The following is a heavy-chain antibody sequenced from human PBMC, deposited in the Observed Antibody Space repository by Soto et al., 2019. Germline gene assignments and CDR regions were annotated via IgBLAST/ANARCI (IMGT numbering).Heavy chain of an antibody. CDR3: ARVYGDYLDY. Sequence: SETLSLTCTVSGASISRYYWSWIRQSPGKGLEWIGYMYNSGSTNYNPSLKSRVTISVDTSKNQFSLKLSSVTAADTDVYYCARVYGDYLDYWGQGTLVTVSS. D-gene: IGHD4-17*01. V-gene: IGHV4-59*01. J-gene: IGHJ4*02. CDR1: GASISRYY. CDR2: MYNSGST.